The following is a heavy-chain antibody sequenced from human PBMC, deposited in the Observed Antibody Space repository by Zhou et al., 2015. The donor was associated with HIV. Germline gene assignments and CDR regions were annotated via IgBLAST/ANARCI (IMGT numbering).Heavy chain of an antibody. D-gene: IGHD6-19*01. V-gene: IGHV1-2*02. Sequence: QVQLVQSGAEVKKPGSSVKVSCKASGDTFSSYGISWVRQAPGQGLEWMGWVNPETGATLYEQKFQGRVTMTRDLSITTTYMELTWLRSDDTAVYYCAREAGGWYHLDFWGQGTLVPVSS. CDR1: GDTFSSYG. CDR2: VNPETGAT. J-gene: IGHJ4*02. CDR3: AREAGGWYHLDF.